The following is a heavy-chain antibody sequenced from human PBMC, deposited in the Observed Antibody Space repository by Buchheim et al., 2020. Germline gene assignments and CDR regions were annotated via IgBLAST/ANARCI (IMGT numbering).Heavy chain of an antibody. CDR2: ISGSGGST. V-gene: IGHV3-23*01. Sequence: EVQLLESGGGLVQPGGSLRLSCAASGFTFISYAMSWVRQAPGKGLEWVSAISGSGGSTYYADSVKGRFTISRDNSKNTLYLQMNSLRAEDTAVYYCATDMITFGGVIVQGFDYWGQGTL. CDR3: ATDMITFGGVIVQGFDY. D-gene: IGHD3-16*02. CDR1: GFTFISYA. J-gene: IGHJ4*02.